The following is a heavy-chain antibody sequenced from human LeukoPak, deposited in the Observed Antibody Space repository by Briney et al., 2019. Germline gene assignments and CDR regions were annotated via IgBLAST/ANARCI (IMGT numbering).Heavy chain of an antibody. Sequence: ASVKVSCKASGYTFTGYYMHWVRQAPGQGLEWMGWINPNSGGTNYAQKFQGRVTMTRDTSISTAYMELSRLRSDDTAVYYCAREDGRVTNEEWFDPWGQGTLVTVSS. CDR1: GYTFTGYY. V-gene: IGHV1-2*02. CDR3: AREDGRVTNEEWFDP. CDR2: INPNSGGT. D-gene: IGHD4-17*01. J-gene: IGHJ5*02.